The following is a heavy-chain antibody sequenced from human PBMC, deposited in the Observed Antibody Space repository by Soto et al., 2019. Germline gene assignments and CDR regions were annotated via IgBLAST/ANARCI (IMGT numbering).Heavy chain of an antibody. CDR1: GFTFSNYE. Sequence: GGSLRLSCAASGFTFSNYEMNWVRQAPGKGLEWVSYISSSGSTIYYADSVKGRFTISRDNAKNSLYLQMNSLRAEDTAVYYCARVRANTYGALDIWGQGTMVTVSS. V-gene: IGHV3-48*03. D-gene: IGHD2-8*01. J-gene: IGHJ3*02. CDR3: ARVRANTYGALDI. CDR2: ISSSGSTI.